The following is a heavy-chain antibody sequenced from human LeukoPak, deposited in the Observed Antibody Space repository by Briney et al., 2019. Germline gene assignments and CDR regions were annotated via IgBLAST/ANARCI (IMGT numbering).Heavy chain of an antibody. CDR2: ISYDGSNK. CDR3: TTVTHGYFDL. CDR1: GFTFSSYA. J-gene: IGHJ2*01. Sequence: GGPLRLSCAASGFTFSSYAMHWVRQAPGKGLEWVAVISYDGSNKYYADSVKGRFTISRDNSKNTLYLQMNSLRAEDTAVYYCTTVTHGYFDLWGRGTLVTVSS. V-gene: IGHV3-30-3*01. D-gene: IGHD4-17*01.